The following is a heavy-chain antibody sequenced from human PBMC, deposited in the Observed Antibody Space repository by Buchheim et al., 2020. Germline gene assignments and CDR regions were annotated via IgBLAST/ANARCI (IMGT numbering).Heavy chain of an antibody. CDR2: INLGGSG. CDR1: GGSFRGYF. D-gene: IGHD5-24*01. V-gene: IGHV4-34*01. Sequence: QVQLQQWGAGLLKPSETLSLTCAVYGGSFRGYFWSWIRQPPGKGLEWIGEINLGGSGNYNPSIKSRVTISLDTSKNHFSLNVNSVTAADTAGYYCARVPDNYRCYFDSWGQGTL. J-gene: IGHJ4*02. CDR3: ARVPDNYRCYFDS.